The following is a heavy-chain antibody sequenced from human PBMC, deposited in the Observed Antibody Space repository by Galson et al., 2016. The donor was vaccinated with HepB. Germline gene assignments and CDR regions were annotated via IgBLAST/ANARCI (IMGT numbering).Heavy chain of an antibody. J-gene: IGHJ4*02. D-gene: IGHD5-18*01. Sequence: SVKVSCKASGYTFTSYAIHWVRQAPGQRLEWMGWINAGNGNTKYSQKFQGRVTFSRDTSASTAYMELSSLRSEDTAFYYCARSLTYTYGPKFDYWGQGTLVTVAS. CDR2: INAGNGNT. V-gene: IGHV1-3*01. CDR1: GYTFTSYA. CDR3: ARSLTYTYGPKFDY.